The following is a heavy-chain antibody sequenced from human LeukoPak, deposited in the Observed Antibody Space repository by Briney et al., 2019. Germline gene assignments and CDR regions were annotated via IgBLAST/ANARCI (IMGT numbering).Heavy chain of an antibody. Sequence: GGSLRLSCVASGFTFSNYWMSWVRQAPGKGLEWVANIKQDGSEKYYVDSVKGRFTISKDNAKNSLYLQMNSLRTEDTALYYCAKDSSGWRGFDYWGQGTPVTVSS. CDR1: GFTFSNYW. V-gene: IGHV3-7*03. J-gene: IGHJ4*02. D-gene: IGHD6-19*01. CDR2: IKQDGSEK. CDR3: AKDSSGWRGFDY.